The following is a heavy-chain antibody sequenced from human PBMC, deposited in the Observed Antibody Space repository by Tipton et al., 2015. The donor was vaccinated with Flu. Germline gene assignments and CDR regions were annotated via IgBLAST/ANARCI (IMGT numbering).Heavy chain of an antibody. Sequence: PSLTCTVSGASISIGAYYWTWIRRPADKGLEWIGRICTGGGINYNPSLKSRVTISIDTSKNQFSLRLSSVTAADTAVYYCARRVAGSGMAVWGQGTTVTVSS. CDR3: ARRVAGSGMAV. CDR1: GASISIGAYY. J-gene: IGHJ6*02. CDR2: ICTGGGI. D-gene: IGHD3-10*01. V-gene: IGHV4-61*02.